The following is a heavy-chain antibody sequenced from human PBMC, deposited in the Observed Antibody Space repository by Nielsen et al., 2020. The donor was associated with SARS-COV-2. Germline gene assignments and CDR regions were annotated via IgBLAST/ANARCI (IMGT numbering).Heavy chain of an antibody. V-gene: IGHV4-59*12. CDR2: IYYSGST. Sequence: SETLSLTCNVSGGSIGTYFWNWIRQSPGKGLEWIGSIYYSGSTYYNPSLKSRVTISVDTSKNQFSLKLSSVTAADTAVYYCARVGNDILTGYYTWGQGTLVTVSS. D-gene: IGHD3-9*01. CDR1: GGSIGTYF. J-gene: IGHJ5*02. CDR3: ARVGNDILTGYYT.